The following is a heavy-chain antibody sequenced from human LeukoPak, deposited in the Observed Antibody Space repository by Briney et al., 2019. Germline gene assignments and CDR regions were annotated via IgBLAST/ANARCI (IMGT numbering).Heavy chain of an antibody. D-gene: IGHD3-22*01. CDR1: GGSLSSYY. V-gene: IGHV4-59*01. Sequence: PSETLSLTCTVSGGSLSSYYWSWIRQPPGKGLEWIGYIYYSGSFNYNLPLKSRVTMSVDTSKNQFSLRLTSVTAADTAVYYCASSTYFYDSSGYYYALDYWGQGTLVTVSS. CDR3: ASSTYFYDSSGYYYALDY. CDR2: IYYSGSF. J-gene: IGHJ4*02.